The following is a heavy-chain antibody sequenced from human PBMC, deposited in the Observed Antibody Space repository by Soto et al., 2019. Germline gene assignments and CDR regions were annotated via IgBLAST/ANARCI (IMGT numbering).Heavy chain of an antibody. CDR2: IYYSGST. CDR1: GGSVSSGSYY. J-gene: IGHJ4*02. CDR3: AKAQSGYDYFDY. D-gene: IGHD5-12*01. V-gene: IGHV4-61*01. Sequence: RSLTCTVSGGSVSSGSYYWSWIRQPPGKGLEWIGYIYYSGSTNYNPSLKSRVTISVDTSKNQFSLKLSSVTAADTAVYYCAKAQSGYDYFDYWGQGTLVTVSS.